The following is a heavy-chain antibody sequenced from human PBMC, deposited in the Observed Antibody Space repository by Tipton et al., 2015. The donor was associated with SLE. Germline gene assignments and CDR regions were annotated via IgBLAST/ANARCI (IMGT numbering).Heavy chain of an antibody. D-gene: IGHD7-27*01. CDR2: IRYDGSSQ. Sequence: SLRLSCVVSGFSFSSYWMSWVRQPPGKGLEWVAFIRYDGSSQYYADSVKGRFTISRDNSENMLYLQMNSLRVEDTAVYYCAKGGTGKFDYWGQGTLVTVSS. V-gene: IGHV3-30*02. CDR3: AKGGTGKFDY. J-gene: IGHJ4*02. CDR1: GFSFSSYW.